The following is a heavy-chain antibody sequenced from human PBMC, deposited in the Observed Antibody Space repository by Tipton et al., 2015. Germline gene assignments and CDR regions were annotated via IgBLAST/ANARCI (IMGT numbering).Heavy chain of an antibody. CDR3: ARDFTPYNYYAMDV. CDR2: INHSGNT. Sequence: TLSLTCAVFGGSFSDYYWNWIRQPPGKGLEWIGEINHSGNTKYNPSFKSRVNISVDASKNHFSLKMKSVTAADTAVYYCARDFTPYNYYAMDVWGQGTSVTVSS. V-gene: IGHV4-34*01. CDR1: GGSFSDYY. D-gene: IGHD5-24*01. J-gene: IGHJ6*02.